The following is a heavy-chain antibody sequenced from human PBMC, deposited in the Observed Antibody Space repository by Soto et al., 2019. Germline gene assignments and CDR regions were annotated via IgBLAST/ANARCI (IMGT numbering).Heavy chain of an antibody. V-gene: IGHV3-74*01. CDR3: VRDSHGDY. CDR1: GFTFSNYW. J-gene: IGHJ4*02. Sequence: EVQLVESGGGLVQPGGSLRLSCAGSGFTFSNYWMHWVRQAPGKGLEWVSRIDHDGPTDYSDSVRARFTISRDNAENTLYLQMNSLRSEATAVYYCVRDSHGDYWGQGTLVTVSS. CDR2: IDHDGPT.